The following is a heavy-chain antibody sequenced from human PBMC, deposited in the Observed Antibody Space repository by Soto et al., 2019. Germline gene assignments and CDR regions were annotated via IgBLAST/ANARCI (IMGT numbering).Heavy chain of an antibody. Sequence: SETLSLTCTVSGGSISSYYWSWIRQPPGKGLEWIGYIYYSGSTNYNPSLKSRVTISVDTSKNQFSLKLSSVTAADTAVYYCARATNCSGGSCYRTGDWYRIDDWGQGATVTDXS. V-gene: IGHV4-59*01. CDR3: ARATNCSGGSCYRTGDWYRIDD. CDR2: IYYSGST. D-gene: IGHD2-15*01. J-gene: IGHJ6*01. CDR1: GGSISSYY.